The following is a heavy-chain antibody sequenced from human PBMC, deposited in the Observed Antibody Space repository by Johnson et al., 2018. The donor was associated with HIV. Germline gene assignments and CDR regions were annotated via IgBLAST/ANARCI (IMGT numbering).Heavy chain of an antibody. CDR2: ISGSGAST. D-gene: IGHD4-17*01. V-gene: IGHV3-23*04. CDR3: AKEVTTEFVRAFDI. J-gene: IGHJ3*02. Sequence: QLVESGGGVVQPGRSLRLSCAASGFTFSSYAMNWVRQAPGKGLEWVSVISGSGASTYYADSVKGRFTISRDNSKNTLYLQMNSLRAEDTAVYYCAKEVTTEFVRAFDIWGQGTMVTVSS. CDR1: GFTFSSYA.